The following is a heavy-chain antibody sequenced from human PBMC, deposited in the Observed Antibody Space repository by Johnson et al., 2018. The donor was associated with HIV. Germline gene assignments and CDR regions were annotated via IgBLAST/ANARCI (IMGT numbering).Heavy chain of an antibody. D-gene: IGHD4/OR15-4a*01. CDR3: AKKGARGDAFDI. CDR1: GFTFSSYG. V-gene: IGHV3-30*02. CDR2: IRYDGSNN. J-gene: IGHJ3*02. Sequence: QVQLVESGGGVVQPGGSLRLSCAASGFTFSSYGVHWVRQAPGKGLEWVAFIRYDGSNNYYADSVKGRFTISSDNSKNTLYLQMNSLRAEDTAVYSCAKKGARGDAFDIWGQGTMVTVSS.